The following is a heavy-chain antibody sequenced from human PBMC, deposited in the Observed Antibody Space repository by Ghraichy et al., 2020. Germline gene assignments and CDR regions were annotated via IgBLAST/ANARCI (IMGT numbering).Heavy chain of an antibody. CDR1: GGSISSDGYY. V-gene: IGHV4-61*02. J-gene: IGHJ4*02. Sequence: SETLSLTCTVSGGSISSDGYYWSWMRQPAGKGLEWIGRIYPSGSTNYSPSLKSRVSVSADRSKNQISLKLTPVTGAETAVYYVARATGTYTRRGKFDYWGQGALVTVSS. D-gene: IGHD3-16*01. CDR2: IYPSGST. CDR3: ARATGTYTRRGKFDY.